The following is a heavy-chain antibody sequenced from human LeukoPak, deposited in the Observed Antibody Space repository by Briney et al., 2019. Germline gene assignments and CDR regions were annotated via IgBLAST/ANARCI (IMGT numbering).Heavy chain of an antibody. Sequence: ASVKVSCKASGYTFTGYYMHWVRQAPGQGLEWMGRINPNSGGTNYAQKFQGRVTMTRDTSISTAYMELSRLRSDDTAVYYCARGGQWLVLSIVLVQNESFDYWGQGTLVTVSS. V-gene: IGHV1-2*06. J-gene: IGHJ4*02. D-gene: IGHD6-19*01. CDR3: ARGGQWLVLSIVLVQNESFDY. CDR1: GYTFTGYY. CDR2: INPNSGGT.